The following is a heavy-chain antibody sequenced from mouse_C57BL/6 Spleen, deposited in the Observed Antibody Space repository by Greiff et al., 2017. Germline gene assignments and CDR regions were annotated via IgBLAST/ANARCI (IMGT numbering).Heavy chain of an antibody. CDR2: ISSGGDYI. V-gene: IGHV5-9-1*02. J-gene: IGHJ2*01. Sequence: EVKVVESGEGLVKPGGSLKLSCAASGFTFSSYAMSWVRQTPEKRLEWVAYISSGGDYIYYADTVKGRFTIARDNARNTLYLQMSSLKSEDTAMYYCTRVGTYYSNYYFDYWGQGTTLTVSS. CDR3: TRVGTYYSNYYFDY. D-gene: IGHD2-5*01. CDR1: GFTFSSYA.